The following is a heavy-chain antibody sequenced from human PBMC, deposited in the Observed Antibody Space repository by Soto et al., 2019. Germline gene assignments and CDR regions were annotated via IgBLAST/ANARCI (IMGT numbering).Heavy chain of an antibody. D-gene: IGHD3-16*02. J-gene: IGHJ4*02. V-gene: IGHV3-21*01. CDR1: GFTFSSYS. CDR2: ISSSSSYI. CDR3: ARVQALRLGELSSPLDY. Sequence: PGGSLRLSCASSGFTFSSYSMNLVRQAPGKGLEWVSSISSSSSYIYYADSVKGRFTISRDNAKNSLYLQMNSLRAEDTAVYYCARVQALRLGELSSPLDYWGQGTLVTVSS.